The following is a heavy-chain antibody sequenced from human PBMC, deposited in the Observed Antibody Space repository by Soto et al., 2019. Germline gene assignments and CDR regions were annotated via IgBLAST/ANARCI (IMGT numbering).Heavy chain of an antibody. CDR3: ARARLTFAYGLDV. J-gene: IGHJ6*02. D-gene: IGHD3-16*01. Sequence: QVQLQESGPGLVKPSETLSLTCTVSGGSVNSGAYSWTWIRQPPEEGLEWIGSIYYTGSTNYNPSLKSRVTVSLDTSKNQFSLNLKSVTGADTAAYYCARARLTFAYGLDVWGQGTTVSVPS. V-gene: IGHV4-61*08. CDR1: GGSVNSGAYS. CDR2: IYYTGST.